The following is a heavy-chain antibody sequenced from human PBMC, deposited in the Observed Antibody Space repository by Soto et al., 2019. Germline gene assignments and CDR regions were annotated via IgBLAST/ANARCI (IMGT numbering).Heavy chain of an antibody. J-gene: IGHJ4*02. CDR2: VYHSGIT. CDR1: GASVSSETHF. V-gene: IGHV4-61*01. CDR3: AREDMSGTYYFDY. D-gene: IGHD1-26*01. Sequence: SETLSLTCLVSGASVSSETHFWTWIRQPPGKGLEWIGYVYHSGITNSNPALTSRVTVSADKSRNQFSLTLDSVTPADTAVYYCAREDMSGTYYFDYWGPGTLVTVSS.